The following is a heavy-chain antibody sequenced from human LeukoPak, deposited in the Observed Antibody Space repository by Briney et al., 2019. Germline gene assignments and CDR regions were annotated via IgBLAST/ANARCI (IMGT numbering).Heavy chain of an antibody. D-gene: IGHD5-18*01. Sequence: ASVKVSCKASGYTFTGYHMHWVRQAPGQVLGWMGWINPNSGGTNYAQKFQGRVTMTRDTSISTAYMELSRLRSDDTAVYYCASSGTAIHTGYYYGMDVWGQGTTVTVSS. CDR1: GYTFTGYH. CDR2: INPNSGGT. CDR3: ASSGTAIHTGYYYGMDV. V-gene: IGHV1-2*02. J-gene: IGHJ6*02.